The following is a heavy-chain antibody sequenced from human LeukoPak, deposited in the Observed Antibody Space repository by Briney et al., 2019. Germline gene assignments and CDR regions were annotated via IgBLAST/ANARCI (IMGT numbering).Heavy chain of an antibody. V-gene: IGHV4-59*01. D-gene: IGHD6-19*01. CDR1: GDSISGYY. J-gene: IGHJ4*02. CDR3: TGRSRSGWYYDY. Sequence: SETLSLTCTVSGDSISGYYWSWIRQPPGKGLEWIGYIYYSGSTNYNPSLKSRVTISVDTSKNQFSLKLSTVTAADTAVYFCTGRSRSGWYYDYWGQGTLVTVSS. CDR2: IYYSGST.